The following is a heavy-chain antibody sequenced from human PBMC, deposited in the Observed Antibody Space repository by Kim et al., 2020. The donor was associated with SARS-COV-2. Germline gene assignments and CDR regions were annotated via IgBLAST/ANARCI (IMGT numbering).Heavy chain of an antibody. V-gene: IGHV3-30*18. D-gene: IGHD1-26*01. Sequence: GGSLRLSCAASGFTFSSYGMHWVRQAPGKGLEWVAVISYDGSNKYYADSVKGRFTISRDNSKNTLYLQMNSLRAEDTAVYYCAKIKRSSGSYWREYYFDYWGQGTLVTVSS. CDR1: GFTFSSYG. CDR3: AKIKRSSGSYWREYYFDY. CDR2: ISYDGSNK. J-gene: IGHJ4*02.